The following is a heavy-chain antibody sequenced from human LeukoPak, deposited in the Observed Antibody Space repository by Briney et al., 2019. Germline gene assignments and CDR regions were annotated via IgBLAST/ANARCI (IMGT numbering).Heavy chain of an antibody. V-gene: IGHV3-21*01. CDR3: ARDGTPEDYFDY. CDR2: ISSSSSYI. J-gene: IGHJ4*02. CDR1: GFTFSSYS. Sequence: GGSLRLSCAASGFTFSSYSMNWVRQAPGKGLEWVSSISSSSSYIYYADSVKGRFTISRDNAKNSLYLQMNSLRAEDTAVYYCARDGTPEDYFDYWGQGTLVTVSS. D-gene: IGHD1-14*01.